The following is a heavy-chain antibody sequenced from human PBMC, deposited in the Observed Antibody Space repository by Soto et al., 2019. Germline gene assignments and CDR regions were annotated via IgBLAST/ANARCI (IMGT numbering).Heavy chain of an antibody. Sequence: QVQLVQSGAEVKKPGSSVKVSCKASGGTFSSYAISWVRQAPGQGLEWMGGIIPISDTTNYAQKFQGRVTITAYESTSTAYIELSSLRSEDTAVYYCARSQGSSTSLEVYYYYYYGMDVWGQGTTVTVSS. V-gene: IGHV1-69*01. D-gene: IGHD2-2*01. CDR3: ARSQGSSTSLEVYYYYYYGMDV. CDR2: IIPISDTT. J-gene: IGHJ6*02. CDR1: GGTFSSYA.